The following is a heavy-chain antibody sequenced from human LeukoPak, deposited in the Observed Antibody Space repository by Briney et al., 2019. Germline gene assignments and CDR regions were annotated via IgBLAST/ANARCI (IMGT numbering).Heavy chain of an antibody. V-gene: IGHV3-21*01. CDR3: ARDRGRYSGSRLDH. Sequence: PGGSLRLSCAASGFTFSSYSMNWVRQAPGKGLEWVSSISSSSSYIYYADSVKGRFTISRDNAKNSLYLQMNSLRAEDTAVYYCARDRGRYSGSRLDHWGQGTLVTVSS. CDR1: GFTFSSYS. J-gene: IGHJ4*02. D-gene: IGHD1-26*01. CDR2: ISSSSSYI.